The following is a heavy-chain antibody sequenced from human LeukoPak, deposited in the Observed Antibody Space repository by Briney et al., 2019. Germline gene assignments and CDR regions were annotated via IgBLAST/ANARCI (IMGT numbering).Heavy chain of an antibody. CDR2: ISAYNGNT. V-gene: IGHV1-18*01. CDR3: ARDPRGAKSYYYYYGMDV. D-gene: IGHD3-16*01. CDR1: GYTFTSYV. J-gene: IGHJ6*02. Sequence: ASVKVSCKASGYTFTSYVISWVRQAPGQGLEWMGWISAYNGNTNYAQKLQGRVTMTTDTSTSTAYMELRSLRSDDTAVYYCARDPRGAKSYYYYYGMDVWGQGTTVTVSS.